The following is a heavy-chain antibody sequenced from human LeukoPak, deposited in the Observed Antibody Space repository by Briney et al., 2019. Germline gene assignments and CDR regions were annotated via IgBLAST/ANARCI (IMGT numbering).Heavy chain of an antibody. J-gene: IGHJ4*02. CDR1: GYSFTSYW. CDR2: IYPGDSDT. D-gene: IGHD3-10*01. V-gene: IGHV5-51*01. CDR3: ARHDARVDVFLWFGELLTGGFDY. Sequence: GESLKISCKGSGYSFTSYWIGWVRQMPGKGLEWMGIIYPGDSDTRYSPSFQGQVTISADKSISTAYLQWSSLKASDTAMYYCARHDARVDVFLWFGELLTGGFDYWGQGTLVTVSS.